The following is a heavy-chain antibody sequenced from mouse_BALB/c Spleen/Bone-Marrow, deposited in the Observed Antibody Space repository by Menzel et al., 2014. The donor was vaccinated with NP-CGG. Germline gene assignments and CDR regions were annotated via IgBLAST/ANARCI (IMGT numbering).Heavy chain of an antibody. Sequence: VQLKQSGAELMKPGASVTISCKATGYIFSSYWIEWIKQRPGHGLEWIGEILPGSGNTNYNEKFRDKATFTAETSSNIAYMQLSSLTSEDSAVYYCSRRAHYFGSGLDYWGQGTTLTVPS. CDR1: GYIFSSYW. V-gene: IGHV1-9*01. J-gene: IGHJ2*01. D-gene: IGHD1-1*01. CDR2: ILPGSGNT. CDR3: SRRAHYFGSGLDY.